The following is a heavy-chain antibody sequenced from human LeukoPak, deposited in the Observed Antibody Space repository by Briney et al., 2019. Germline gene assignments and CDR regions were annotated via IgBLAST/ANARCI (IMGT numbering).Heavy chain of an antibody. Sequence: GGSLRLSCVASGFIFSDAWMTWVRQAPGKGLEWVAFTRYDEDNKYYADSVKGRFTISRDNSKNTLYLQMNSLRAEDTAVYYCAKDTSTIAVAGTCFDYWGQGTLVTVSS. CDR2: TRYDEDNK. D-gene: IGHD6-19*01. CDR1: GFIFSDAW. J-gene: IGHJ4*02. CDR3: AKDTSTIAVAGTCFDY. V-gene: IGHV3-30*02.